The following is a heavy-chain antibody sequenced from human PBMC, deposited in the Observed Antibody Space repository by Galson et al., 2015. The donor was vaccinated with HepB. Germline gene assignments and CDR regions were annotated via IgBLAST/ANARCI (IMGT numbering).Heavy chain of an antibody. Sequence: SLRLSCAASGFTFSDYYMSWIRQAPGKGLEWVSYISSSSSYTNYADSVKGRCTISRDNAKNSLYLQMNSLRAEDTAVYYCARDQDSYGYSGAFDIWGQGTMVTVSS. J-gene: IGHJ3*02. D-gene: IGHD5-18*01. V-gene: IGHV3-11*05. CDR2: ISSSSSYT. CDR1: GFTFSDYY. CDR3: ARDQDSYGYSGAFDI.